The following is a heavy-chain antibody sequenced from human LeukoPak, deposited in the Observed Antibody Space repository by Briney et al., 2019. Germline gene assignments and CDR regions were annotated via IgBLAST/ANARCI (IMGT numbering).Heavy chain of an antibody. CDR3: ARPLGYCSDSRCPQSWFDP. D-gene: IGHD2-15*01. Sequence: SETLSLTCAVSGGSFSGYFWTWIRQPPGKGLEWIGEINHSGRTNYNPSLKSRVTISVDTSKNQFSLKLSSVTAADTAVYYCARPLGYCSDSRCPQSWFDPWGQGTLATVSS. CDR2: INHSGRT. V-gene: IGHV4-34*01. CDR1: GGSFSGYF. J-gene: IGHJ5*02.